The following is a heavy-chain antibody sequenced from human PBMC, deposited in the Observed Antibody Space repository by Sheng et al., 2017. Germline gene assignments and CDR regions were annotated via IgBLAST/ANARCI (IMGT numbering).Heavy chain of an antibody. CDR3: ARGRVVGATFDS. D-gene: IGHD1-26*01. J-gene: IGHJ4*02. CDR1: GGSISSSSYY. CDR2: IYYSGST. V-gene: IGHV4-39*07. Sequence: QLQLQESGPGLVKPSETLSLTCTVSGGSISSSSYYWGWIRQPPGKGLEWIGSIYYSGSTYYNPSLKSRVTISVDTSKNQFSLKLSSVTAADTAVYYCARGRVVGATFDSWGQGTLVTVSS.